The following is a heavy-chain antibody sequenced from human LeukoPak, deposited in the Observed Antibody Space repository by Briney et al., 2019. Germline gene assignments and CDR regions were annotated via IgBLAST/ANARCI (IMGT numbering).Heavy chain of an antibody. D-gene: IGHD5-12*01. J-gene: IGHJ4*02. CDR2: ISYDGSNK. V-gene: IGHV3-30*03. CDR1: GFPFNSFW. Sequence: QPGGSLRLSCAASGFPFNSFWMHWVRQAPGKGLEWVAVISYDGSNKYYADSVKGRFTISRDHSKNTLYLQMNSRRAEDTAGYYCARQWGYSNYVYRGSFDYWGQGTLVTVSS. CDR3: ARQWGYSNYVYRGSFDY.